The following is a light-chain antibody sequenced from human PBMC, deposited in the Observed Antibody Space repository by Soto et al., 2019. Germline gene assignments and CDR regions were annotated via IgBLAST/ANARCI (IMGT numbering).Light chain of an antibody. V-gene: IGLV2-8*01. CDR3: SSYGGSNNLV. Sequence: QSALAQPASVSGSPGQSITISCTGTSGFVGSFSLVSWYQQHPGKAPKVMIYEVNKRPSGVPDRFSGSKFGNTASLTVSGLQGEDEADYYCSSYGGSNNLVFGGGTKLTVL. J-gene: IGLJ2*01. CDR1: SGFVGSFSL. CDR2: EVN.